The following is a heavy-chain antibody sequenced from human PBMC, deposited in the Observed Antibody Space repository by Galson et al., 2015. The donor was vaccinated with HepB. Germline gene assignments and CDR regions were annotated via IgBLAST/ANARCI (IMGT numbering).Heavy chain of an antibody. J-gene: IGHJ4*02. CDR2: INAGNGNT. CDR1: GYTFTSYA. D-gene: IGHD3-22*01. CDR3: ARDYYDSSGYYYSHFDY. Sequence: SVKVSCKASGYTFTSYAMHWVRQAPGQRLEWMGWINAGNGNTKYSQKFQGRVTITRDTSASTAYMELSSLRSEDTAVYYCARDYYDSSGYYYSHFDYWGQGTLVTVSS. V-gene: IGHV1-3*01.